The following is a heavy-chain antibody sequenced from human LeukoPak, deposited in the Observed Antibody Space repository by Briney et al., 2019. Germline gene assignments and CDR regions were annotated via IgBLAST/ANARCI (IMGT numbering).Heavy chain of an antibody. V-gene: IGHV3-74*01. J-gene: IGHJ5*02. Sequence: PGGSLRLSCAASGFTFSRYGMHWVRQAPGKGLVWVSRINSDGINTSYADSVKGRFTISRDNAKNTLNLQMNSLRAEDTAVYYCARDLGQYYDTSDNWFDPWGQGTLVTVSS. CDR1: GFTFSRYG. D-gene: IGHD3-22*01. CDR2: INSDGINT. CDR3: ARDLGQYYDTSDNWFDP.